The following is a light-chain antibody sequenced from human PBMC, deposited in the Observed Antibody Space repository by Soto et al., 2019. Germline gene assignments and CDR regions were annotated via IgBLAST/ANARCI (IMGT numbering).Light chain of an antibody. CDR2: GNS. Sequence: QSVLTQPPSVSGAPGQRVTISCTGSSSNIGAGYHVHWYQQLPGTAPKLLIYGNSNRPSGVPDRFSGSKSGTSAPLAITGLQAEDEADYYCQSYDSSLSGSVFGGGTKLTVL. CDR3: QSYDSSLSGSV. V-gene: IGLV1-40*01. CDR1: SSNIGAGYH. J-gene: IGLJ3*02.